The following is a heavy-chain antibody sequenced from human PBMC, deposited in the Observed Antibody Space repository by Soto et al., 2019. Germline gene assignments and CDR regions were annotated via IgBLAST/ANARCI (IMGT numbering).Heavy chain of an antibody. Sequence: LSLTCAVSGGSISIGGYSWSWIRQPPGKGLEWIGYIYHSGSTYYNPSLKSRVTISVDRSKNQFSLKLSSVTAADTAVYYCARDTATGVFDYWGQGTLVTVSS. J-gene: IGHJ4*02. D-gene: IGHD1-1*01. CDR2: IYHSGST. CDR3: ARDTATGVFDY. V-gene: IGHV4-30-2*01. CDR1: GGSISIGGYS.